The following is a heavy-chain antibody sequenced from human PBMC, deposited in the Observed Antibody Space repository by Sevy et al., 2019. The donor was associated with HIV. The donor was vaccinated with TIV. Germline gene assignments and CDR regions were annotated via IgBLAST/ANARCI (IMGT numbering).Heavy chain of an antibody. CDR2: LDPEDGET. CDR3: ATTKDYYDSSGSPFDY. D-gene: IGHD3-22*01. J-gene: IGHJ4*02. V-gene: IGHV1-24*01. CDR1: GYTLTQLS. Sequence: ASVKVSCKVSGYTLTQLSIHWVRQAPGKGLEWMGSLDPEDGETLYAQKFQGRVTMTEDTSTNTAYMELSSLRSEDTAVYYCATTKDYYDSSGSPFDYWGQGTLVTVSS.